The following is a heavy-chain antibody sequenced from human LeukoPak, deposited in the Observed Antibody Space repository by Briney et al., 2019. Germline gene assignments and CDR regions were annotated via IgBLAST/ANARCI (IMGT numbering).Heavy chain of an antibody. CDR3: AKARYGPYYYGMDV. CDR1: GFTFSSYE. D-gene: IGHD5-18*01. J-gene: IGHJ6*04. V-gene: IGHV3-23*01. CDR2: ISGSGGST. Sequence: GGSLRLSCAASGFTFSSYEMNWIRQAPGKGLEWVSAISGSGGSTYYADSVKGRFTISRDNSKNTLYLQMNSLRAEDTAVYYCAKARYGPYYYGMDVWGKGTTVTVSS.